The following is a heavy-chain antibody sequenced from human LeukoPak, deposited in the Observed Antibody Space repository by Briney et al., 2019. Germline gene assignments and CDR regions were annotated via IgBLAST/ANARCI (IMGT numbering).Heavy chain of an antibody. CDR3: ARGSPSRYSHGPVPNWFDP. CDR2: INHSGST. Sequence: PLETLSLTCAVYGGSFSGYYWSWIRQPPGKGLEWIGEINHSGSTNYNPSLKSRVTISVDTSKNQFSLRLSSVTAADTAVYYCARGSPSRYSHGPVPNWFDPWGQGTLVTVSS. V-gene: IGHV4-34*01. D-gene: IGHD5-18*01. J-gene: IGHJ5*02. CDR1: GGSFSGYY.